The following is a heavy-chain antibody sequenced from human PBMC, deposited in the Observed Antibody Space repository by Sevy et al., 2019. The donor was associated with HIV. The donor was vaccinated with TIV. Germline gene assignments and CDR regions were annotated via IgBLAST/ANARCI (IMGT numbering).Heavy chain of an antibody. V-gene: IGHV3-21*06. CDR1: GFTFSSYS. J-gene: IGHJ4*02. CDR3: ARGPPDGSYDYFDY. Sequence: GESLKISCAASGFTFSSYSMNWVRQAPGKGLEWVSAISGSSNYIYYAESVKGRFIISRDNVKNTLYLQMNSLGADDTAVYYCARGPPDGSYDYFDYWGQGTLVTVSS. D-gene: IGHD1-26*01. CDR2: ISGSSNYI.